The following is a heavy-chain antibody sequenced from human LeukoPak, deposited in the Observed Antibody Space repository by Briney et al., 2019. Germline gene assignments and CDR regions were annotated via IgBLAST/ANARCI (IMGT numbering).Heavy chain of an antibody. CDR1: GGSTSSYY. CDR3: ARVQLGAKNFDY. D-gene: IGHD1-26*01. V-gene: IGHV4-59*08. Sequence: SSETLSLTCTVSGGSTSSYYWSWIRQPPGKGLEWIGYIYYSGSTNYNPSLKSRVTISVDTSKNQFSLKLSSVTAADTAVYYCARVQLGAKNFDYWGQGTLVIVSS. CDR2: IYYSGST. J-gene: IGHJ4*02.